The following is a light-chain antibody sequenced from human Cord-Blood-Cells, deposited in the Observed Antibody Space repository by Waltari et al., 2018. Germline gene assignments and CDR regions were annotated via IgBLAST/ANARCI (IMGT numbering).Light chain of an antibody. J-gene: IGLJ3*02. CDR1: SSDVGSYNI. CDR3: CSYAGSSRV. CDR2: QGS. Sequence: QSALTQPAPVSGSPGQLITISSTGTSSDVGSYNIVSWYQQHPGNAPKLMIHQGSKRPTGVANRDSGTKSGNTASLTISGVQAEDEADYYCCSYAGSSRVYGGGHKRTVL. V-gene: IGLV2-23*01.